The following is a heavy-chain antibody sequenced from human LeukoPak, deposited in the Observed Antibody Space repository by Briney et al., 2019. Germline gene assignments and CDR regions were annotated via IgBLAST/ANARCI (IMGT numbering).Heavy chain of an antibody. Sequence: GGSMRLSCAVSGFTFSGYWLSWVRQAPGKGLEWVANINQDGSQKYYIDSVKGRFTISRDNVKQSLCLQMNNLRVEDTAVYYCARGPGDYDASDIWGQGTMVTVSS. CDR2: INQDGSQK. CDR3: ARGPGDYDASDI. V-gene: IGHV3-7*01. CDR1: GFTFSGYW. D-gene: IGHD4-11*01. J-gene: IGHJ3*02.